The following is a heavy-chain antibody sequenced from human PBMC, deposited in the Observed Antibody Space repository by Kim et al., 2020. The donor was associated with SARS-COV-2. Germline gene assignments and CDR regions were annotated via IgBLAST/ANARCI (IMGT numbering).Heavy chain of an antibody. CDR2: IGTAGDT. CDR1: GFTFSSYD. J-gene: IGHJ3*02. D-gene: IGHD3-10*01. Sequence: GGSLRLSCAASGFTFSSYDMHWVRQATGKGLEWVSAIGTAGDTYYPGSVKGRFTISRENAKNSLYLQMNSLRAGDTAVYYCARGRKDYYGSGTGAFDIWGQGTMVTVSS. V-gene: IGHV3-13*04. CDR3: ARGRKDYYGSGTGAFDI.